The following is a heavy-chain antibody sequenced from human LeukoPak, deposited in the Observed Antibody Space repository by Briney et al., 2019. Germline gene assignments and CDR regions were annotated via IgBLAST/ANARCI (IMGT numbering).Heavy chain of an antibody. CDR3: ASLRSHRGYSGYDPEPYYFDY. CDR2: ISSSSSTI. CDR1: GFTFSSYS. V-gene: IGHV3-48*01. J-gene: IGHJ4*02. Sequence: GGSLRLSCAASGFTFSSYSMNWVRQAPGKGLEWVSYISSSSSTIYYADSVKGRFTISRDNAKNSLYLQMNSLRAEDTAVYYCASLRSHRGYSGYDPEPYYFDYWGQGTLVTVSS. D-gene: IGHD5-12*01.